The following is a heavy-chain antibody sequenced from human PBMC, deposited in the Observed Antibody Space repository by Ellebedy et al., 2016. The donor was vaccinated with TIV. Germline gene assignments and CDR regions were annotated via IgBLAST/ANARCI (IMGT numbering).Heavy chain of an antibody. Sequence: GESLKISCAASGFTVSSNSMNWVRQAPGKGLAWVSVIYSGGGTSYADSVKGRFTIFRDTSKNTLFLQMNSLRAEDTAVYYCARKHLYGLDWGQGTLVTVSS. J-gene: IGHJ4*02. D-gene: IGHD3-10*01. CDR3: ARKHLYGLD. CDR2: IYSGGGT. CDR1: GFTVSSNS. V-gene: IGHV3-66*01.